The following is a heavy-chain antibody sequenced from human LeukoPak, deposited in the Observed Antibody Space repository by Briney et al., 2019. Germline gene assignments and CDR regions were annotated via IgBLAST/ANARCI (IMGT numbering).Heavy chain of an antibody. CDR3: ATGYYEPFAT. V-gene: IGHV4-59*01. J-gene: IGHJ5*02. CDR2: ISDTGKT. CDR1: GASLSSYY. Sequence: SETLSLTRSVSGASLSSYYWDWLRQTPGKGLEWIGYISDTGKTESNPSLNSRVSISLDTSKKHFSLRLRSVTAADSAVYYCATGYYEPFATWGPGILVTVSS. D-gene: IGHD2/OR15-2a*01.